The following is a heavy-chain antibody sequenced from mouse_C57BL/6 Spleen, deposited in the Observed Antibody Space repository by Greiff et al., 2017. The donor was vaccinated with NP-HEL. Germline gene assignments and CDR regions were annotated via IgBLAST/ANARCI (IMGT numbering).Heavy chain of an antibody. Sequence: QVQLKESGAELVKPGASVKMSCKASGYTFTSYWITWVKQRPGQGLEWIGDIYPGSGSTNYNEKFKSKATLTVDTSSSTAYMQLSSLTSEDSAVYYCARGPFTTVVYYYAMDYWGQGTSVTVSS. D-gene: IGHD1-1*01. CDR1: GYTFTSYW. J-gene: IGHJ4*01. V-gene: IGHV1-55*01. CDR2: IYPGSGST. CDR3: ARGPFTTVVYYYAMDY.